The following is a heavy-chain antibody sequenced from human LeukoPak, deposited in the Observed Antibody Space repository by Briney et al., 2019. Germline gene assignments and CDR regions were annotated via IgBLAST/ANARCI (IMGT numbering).Heavy chain of an antibody. J-gene: IGHJ4*02. V-gene: IGHV4-34*01. CDR2: INHSGST. D-gene: IGHD3-22*01. CDR1: GGSFSGYY. Sequence: SETLSLTCAVYGGSFSGYYWSWIRQPPGKGLEWIGEINHSGSTNYNPSLKSRVTISVDTSKNQFSLKLSSVTAADTAVYYCARATMIVVAFDYWGQGTLVTVSS. CDR3: ARATMIVVAFDY.